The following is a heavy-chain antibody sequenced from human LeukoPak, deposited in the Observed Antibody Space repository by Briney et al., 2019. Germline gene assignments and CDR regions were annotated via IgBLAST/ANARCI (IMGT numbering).Heavy chain of an antibody. CDR2: IKVDGTEK. J-gene: IGHJ4*02. CDR3: ARGGRNIDS. V-gene: IGHV3-7*01. D-gene: IGHD4-11*01. CDR1: GFTFSAFW. Sequence: PGGSLRLSCAASGFTFSAFWMSWVRQAPGKGLEWVANIKVDGTEKNYVDSVKGRLTISRDNTKNSLYLQMNSLRTEDTAVYYCARGGRNIDSWGQGTLVTVSS.